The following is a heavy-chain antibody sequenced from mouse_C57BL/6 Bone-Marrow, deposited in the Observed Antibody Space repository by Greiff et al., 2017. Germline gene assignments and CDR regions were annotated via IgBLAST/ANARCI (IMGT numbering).Heavy chain of an antibody. CDR2: INPSSGYT. Sequence: VKLQQSGAELARPGASVKMSCKASGYTFTSYTMHWVKQRPGQGLEWIGYINPSSGYTKYNQKFKDKATLTADKSSSTAYMQRSSLTSEDSAVYYCARQWLLQEYAMDYGGQGTSVAVTS. D-gene: IGHD2-3*01. J-gene: IGHJ4*01. CDR3: ARQWLLQEYAMDY. CDR1: GYTFTSYT. V-gene: IGHV1-4*01.